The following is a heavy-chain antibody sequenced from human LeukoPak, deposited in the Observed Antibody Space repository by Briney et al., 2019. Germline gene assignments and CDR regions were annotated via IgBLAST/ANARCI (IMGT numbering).Heavy chain of an antibody. D-gene: IGHD3-22*01. CDR3: TTVTYYYDSSSYYGGFGNDY. CDR2: IKSKTDDGTT. J-gene: IGHJ4*02. Sequence: GGSLRLSCAASGFTFSNAWMSWVRQAPGKGLEWVGRIKSKTDDGTTDYAAPVKGRFTISRDDSKNMLYLQMNSLKTEDTAVYYCTTVTYYYDSSSYYGGFGNDYWGQGTLVTVSS. CDR1: GFTFSNAW. V-gene: IGHV3-15*01.